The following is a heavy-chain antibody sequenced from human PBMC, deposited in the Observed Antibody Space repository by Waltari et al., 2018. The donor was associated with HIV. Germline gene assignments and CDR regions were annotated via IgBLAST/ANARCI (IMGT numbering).Heavy chain of an antibody. Sequence: QVQLVQSGAEVKKPGSSVQASCKASGYTFPGYYMHWLRTAPGQGLEWRGRINPNSGGTNYAQKFQGRVTMTRDTSISTAYMELSRLRSDDTAVYYCASEGHIVVANYGMDVWGQGTTVTVSS. CDR3: ASEGHIVVANYGMDV. CDR2: INPNSGGT. D-gene: IGHD2-21*01. J-gene: IGHJ6*02. V-gene: IGHV1-2*06. CDR1: GYTFPGYY.